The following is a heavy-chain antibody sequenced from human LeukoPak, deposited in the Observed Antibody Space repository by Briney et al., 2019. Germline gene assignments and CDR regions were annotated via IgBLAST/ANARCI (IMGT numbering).Heavy chain of an antibody. J-gene: IGHJ4*02. D-gene: IGHD3-22*01. CDR2: IYSGGST. CDR3: ARGSVDSSSFDY. V-gene: IGHV3-66*02. Sequence: GGSLRLSCAASGFTVSSNYMSWARQAPGKGLEWVSVIYSGGSTYYADSVKGRFTISRDNSKNTLYLQMNSLRAEDTAVYYCARGSVDSSSFDYWGQGTLVTVSS. CDR1: GFTVSSNY.